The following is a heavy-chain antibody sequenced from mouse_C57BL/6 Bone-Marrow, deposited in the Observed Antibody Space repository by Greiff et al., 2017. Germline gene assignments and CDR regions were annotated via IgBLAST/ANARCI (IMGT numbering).Heavy chain of an antibody. CDR1: GYTFTSYW. CDR3: ARGRLRRRRYAMDY. J-gene: IGHJ4*01. V-gene: IGHV1-69*01. CDR2: IDPSDSYT. D-gene: IGHD2-4*01. Sequence: QVQLQQPGAELVMPGASVKLSCKASGYTFTSYWMHWVKQRPGQGLEWIGEIDPSDSYTNYNQKFKGKSTLTVDKSSSTAYMQLSSLTSEDSAVYYCARGRLRRRRYAMDYWGQGTSVTVS.